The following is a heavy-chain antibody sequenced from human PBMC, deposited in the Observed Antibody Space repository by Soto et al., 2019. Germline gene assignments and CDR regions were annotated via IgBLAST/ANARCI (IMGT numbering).Heavy chain of an antibody. CDR1: GFTFSSYA. D-gene: IGHD3-22*01. CDR3: AKGLAGHSSGYTYYYYGMDV. J-gene: IGHJ6*02. CDR2: ISGSGGST. V-gene: IGHV3-23*01. Sequence: GGSLRLSCAASGFTFSSYAMSWVRQAPGKGLEWVSAISGSGGSTYYADSVKGRFTISRDNSKNTLYLQMNSLRAEDTAVYYCAKGLAGHSSGYTYYYYGMDVWGQGTTVTVSS.